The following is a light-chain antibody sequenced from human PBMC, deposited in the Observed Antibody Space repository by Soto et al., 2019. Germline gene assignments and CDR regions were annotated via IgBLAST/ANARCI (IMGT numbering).Light chain of an antibody. V-gene: IGLV2-11*01. Sequence: QSALTQPRSVSGSPGQSVTLSCTGTSSDVGGYNYVSWYQQHPGKAPKLVIYDVSKRPSGVPDRFSGSKSGNTASLTISGLQAEDEADYYCCSYAGTSLWVVGGGTKLTVL. CDR1: SSDVGGYNY. CDR2: DVS. J-gene: IGLJ3*02. CDR3: CSYAGTSLWV.